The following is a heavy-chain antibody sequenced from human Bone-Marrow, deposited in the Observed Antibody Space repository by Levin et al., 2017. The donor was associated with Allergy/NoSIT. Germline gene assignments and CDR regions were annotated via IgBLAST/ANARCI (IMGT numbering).Heavy chain of an antibody. V-gene: IGHV4-59*01. J-gene: IGHJ6*02. CDR2: MHYSGST. Sequence: NSSETLSLTCVVSGGPISPYYWTWLRQTPGKGLEWIGYMHYSGSTKYNPSLKNRVTIFLHTSKNQFSLHLTSVTAADTAIYYCARDLGALEGYYYYGIDVWGQGTTVIVSS. CDR3: ARDLGALEGYYYYGIDV. CDR1: GGPISPYY. D-gene: IGHD3-16*01.